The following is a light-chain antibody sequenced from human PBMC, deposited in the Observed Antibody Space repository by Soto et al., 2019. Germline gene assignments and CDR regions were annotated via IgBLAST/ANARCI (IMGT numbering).Light chain of an antibody. CDR1: QSISSW. J-gene: IGKJ1*01. CDR2: KAS. CDR3: QQYNSYSWT. V-gene: IGKV1-5*03. Sequence: IQMTQSPSTLSASVGDRVTITCRASQSISSWLAWFQQKPGKAPKLLIYKASSLESGVPSRFSGSGSGTEFTITISTLQPDDFATYYCQQYNSYSWTFGQGTKV.